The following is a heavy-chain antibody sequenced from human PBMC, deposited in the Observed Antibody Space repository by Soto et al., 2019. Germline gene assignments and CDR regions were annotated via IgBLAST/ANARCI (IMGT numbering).Heavy chain of an antibody. CDR1: GFTFDDYA. CDR2: ISWNSGSI. J-gene: IGHJ4*02. Sequence: EVQLVESGGGLVQPGRSLRLSCAASGFTFDDYAMHWVRQAPGKGLEWVSGISWNSGSIGYADSVKGRFTISRDNAKNALYLQMNSLRAEDTALYYCAKESGPHLQWPVDYWGQGTLVTVSS. D-gene: IGHD6-19*01. V-gene: IGHV3-9*01. CDR3: AKESGPHLQWPVDY.